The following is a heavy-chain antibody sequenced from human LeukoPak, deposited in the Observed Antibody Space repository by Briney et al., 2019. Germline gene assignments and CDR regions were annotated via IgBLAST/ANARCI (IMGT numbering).Heavy chain of an antibody. Sequence: KPGGSLRLSCAASGFTFTSYTINWVRQAPGKGLEWVSSISSSANIYYADSVKGRFAIFRDNAKNSVYLQMNSLRAEDTAVYYCARDRGLVVFDYWGQGTLVTVSS. J-gene: IGHJ4*02. V-gene: IGHV3-21*06. CDR2: ISSSANI. CDR3: ARDRGLVVFDY. CDR1: GFTFTSYT. D-gene: IGHD3-22*01.